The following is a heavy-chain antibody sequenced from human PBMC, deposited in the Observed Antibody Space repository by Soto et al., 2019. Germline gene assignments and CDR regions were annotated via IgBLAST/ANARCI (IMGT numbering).Heavy chain of an antibody. V-gene: IGHV4-59*08. D-gene: IGHD3-16*01. CDR1: GDSISSDY. CDR3: ARHWVWGSLGY. CDR2: IYYSGSI. J-gene: IGHJ4*02. Sequence: QVQLQESGPGLVKPSETLSLTCTVSGDSISSDYWSWIRQPPGKGLEWIGVIYYSGSINYNPSLESRVAISVDTSKNQFSLKLTSVTAADTAVYYCARHWVWGSLGYWGQGTLVTVSS.